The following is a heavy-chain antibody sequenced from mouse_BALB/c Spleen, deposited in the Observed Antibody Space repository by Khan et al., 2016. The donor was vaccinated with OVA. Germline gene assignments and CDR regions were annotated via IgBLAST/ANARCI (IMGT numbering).Heavy chain of an antibody. D-gene: IGHD2-14*01. Sequence: QVQLKESGAELARPGASVKMSCKASGYTFPSNTMHWVKQRPGQGLEWIGYINPRSDYTIYNQKFKDKATLTADISSTTAYMQLLSLTSDDSAVYYCARRTTGYAMDYWGQGTSVTVSS. V-gene: IGHV1-4*01. J-gene: IGHJ4*01. CDR2: INPRSDYT. CDR3: ARRTTGYAMDY. CDR1: GYTFPSNT.